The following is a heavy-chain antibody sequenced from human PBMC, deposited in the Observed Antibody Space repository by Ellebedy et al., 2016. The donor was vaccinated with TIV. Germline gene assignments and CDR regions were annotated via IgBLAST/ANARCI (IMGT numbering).Heavy chain of an antibody. V-gene: IGHV3-7*03. J-gene: IGHJ5*02. Sequence: GGSLRLSXAASGLTFSSYWMSWVRQAPGKGLEWVANIKQDGSEKYCVDSVKGRFTISRDNAKNSLYLQMNSLRAEDTAVYYCARLQMTTTFNWFDPWGQGTLVTVSS. CDR1: GLTFSSYW. CDR2: IKQDGSEK. D-gene: IGHD4-17*01. CDR3: ARLQMTTTFNWFDP.